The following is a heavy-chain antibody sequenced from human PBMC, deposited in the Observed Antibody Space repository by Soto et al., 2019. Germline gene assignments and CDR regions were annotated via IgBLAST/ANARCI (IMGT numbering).Heavy chain of an antibody. J-gene: IGHJ4*02. D-gene: IGHD4-4*01. CDR2: ISGSGGST. V-gene: IGHV3-23*01. CDR3: AKDWVQYDFDY. CDR1: GSPFGSYA. Sequence: EVQLLESGGGLVQPGGSRRLPGEAPGSPFGSYAMTWARQAPGKGLEWVSAISGSGGSTYYADSVKGRFTISRDNSKNTLYLQMNSLRAEDTAVYYCAKDWVQYDFDYWGQGTLVTVSS.